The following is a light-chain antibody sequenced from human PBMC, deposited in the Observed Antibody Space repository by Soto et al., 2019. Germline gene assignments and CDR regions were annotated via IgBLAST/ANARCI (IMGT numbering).Light chain of an antibody. Sequence: DIVMTQSPDSLAVSLGERATINCKSSQSVLYSSNNKNYLAWYQQKPGQPPKLLIYWAFTRESGVPDRFSGSGSGTDFTLTISSLQAEDVAAYYCQQHYSTPQTFGQGTKVEIK. CDR3: QQHYSTPQT. CDR2: WAF. CDR1: QSVLYSSNNKNY. J-gene: IGKJ1*01. V-gene: IGKV4-1*01.